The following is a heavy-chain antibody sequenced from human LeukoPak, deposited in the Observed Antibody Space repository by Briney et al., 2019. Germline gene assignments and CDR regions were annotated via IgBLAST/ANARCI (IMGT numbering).Heavy chain of an antibody. D-gene: IGHD3-16*01. J-gene: IGHJ4*02. CDR1: GGTFSSYA. CDR2: IIPILGIA. CDR3: ARDLLNNDPYDY. Sequence: ASVKVSCKASGGTFSSYAISWVRQAPGQGLEWMGRIIPILGIANYAQKFQGRVTITADKSTSTAYMELSSLGSEDTAVYYCARDLLNNDPYDYWGQGTLVTVSS. V-gene: IGHV1-69*04.